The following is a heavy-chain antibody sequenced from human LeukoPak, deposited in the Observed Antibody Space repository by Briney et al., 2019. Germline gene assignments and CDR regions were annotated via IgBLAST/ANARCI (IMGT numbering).Heavy chain of an antibody. CDR1: GGTFSSYA. CDR2: IIPILGIA. J-gene: IGHJ4*02. Sequence: SVKVSCKASGGTFSSYAISWVRQAPGQGLEWMGRIIPILGIANYAQKFQGRVTITADTATTTAFMELSSLTSEDTAVYYCARWRDENYSESSGSDYYDTWGQGTQVIVSS. D-gene: IGHD3-22*01. CDR3: ARWRDENYSESSGSDYYDT. V-gene: IGHV1-69*04.